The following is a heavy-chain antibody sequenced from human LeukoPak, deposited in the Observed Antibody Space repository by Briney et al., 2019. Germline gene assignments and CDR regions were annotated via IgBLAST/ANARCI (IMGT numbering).Heavy chain of an antibody. CDR3: ARGRTSLSHERIYYFDY. J-gene: IGHJ4*02. CDR2: INHSGST. CDR1: GGSISSNY. D-gene: IGHD2/OR15-2a*01. Sequence: SETLSLTCTVSGGSISSNYWSWIRQPPGKGLEWIGEINHSGSTNYNPSLKSRVTISVDTSKNQFSLKLSSVTAADTAVYYCARGRTSLSHERIYYFDYWGQGTLVTVSS. V-gene: IGHV4-34*01.